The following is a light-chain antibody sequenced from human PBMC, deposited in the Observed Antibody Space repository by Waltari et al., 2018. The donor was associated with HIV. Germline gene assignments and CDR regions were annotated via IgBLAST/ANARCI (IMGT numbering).Light chain of an antibody. CDR3: SSYTTSNTVV. Sequence: QSALTQPASVSGSPGQSITISCSGTSSDITTYDHVSWYQKHPEKAPKLLIFDVNNRPSGFSRRFSGSKSGNTASLTISGLRAEDEADYYCSSYTTSNTVVFGGGTKIAVL. CDR2: DVN. V-gene: IGLV2-14*03. CDR1: SSDITTYDH. J-gene: IGLJ2*01.